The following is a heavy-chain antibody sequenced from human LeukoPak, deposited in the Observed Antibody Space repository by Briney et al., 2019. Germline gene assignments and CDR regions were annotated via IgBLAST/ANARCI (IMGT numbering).Heavy chain of an antibody. D-gene: IGHD5-24*01. CDR3: ARGRRDGYNCLDY. Sequence: GGSLRLSCAASGFSFKDTGMHWVRQAPGKGPEWLTIIWFDGSTKYSVKGRFTVSRDNSQNILYLQMNDLRAEDTAVYYCARGRRDGYNCLDYWGQGTLVTVSS. CDR1: GFSFKDTG. J-gene: IGHJ4*02. V-gene: IGHV3-33*01. CDR2: IWFDGSTK.